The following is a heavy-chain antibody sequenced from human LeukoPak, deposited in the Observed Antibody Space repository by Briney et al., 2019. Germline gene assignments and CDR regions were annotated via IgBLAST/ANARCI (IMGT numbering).Heavy chain of an antibody. V-gene: IGHV1-46*01. CDR2: INPSGGST. D-gene: IGHD5-18*01. CDR3: ARDRVRGYSYGPLKY. Sequence: ASVKVSCKASGYTFTSYYMHWVRQAPGQGLEWMGIINPSGGSTSYAQKFQGRVTMTRDMSTSTVYMELSSLRSEDTAVYYCARDRVRGYSYGPLKYWGQGTLVTVSS. CDR1: GYTFTSYY. J-gene: IGHJ4*02.